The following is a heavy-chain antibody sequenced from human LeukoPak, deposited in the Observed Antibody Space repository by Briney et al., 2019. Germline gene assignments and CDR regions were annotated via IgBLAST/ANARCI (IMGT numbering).Heavy chain of an antibody. CDR3: ASDRNWDFDY. Sequence: AGGSLRLSCAASGFTFSSYSMSWVRQAPGKGLKWVSYISSSSNTIYYADSVKGRFTISRDNAKNSLYLQMDSLRAEDTAVYYCASDRNWDFDYWGQGTLVTVSS. D-gene: IGHD7-27*01. J-gene: IGHJ4*02. V-gene: IGHV3-48*01. CDR1: GFTFSSYS. CDR2: ISSSSNTI.